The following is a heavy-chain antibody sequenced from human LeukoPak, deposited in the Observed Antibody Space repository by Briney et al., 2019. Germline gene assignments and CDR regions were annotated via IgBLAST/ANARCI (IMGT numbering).Heavy chain of an antibody. V-gene: IGHV3-23*01. J-gene: IGHJ4*02. D-gene: IGHD3-22*01. Sequence: GALRLSCAASGFTFSNCAMSWVRQAPGKGLEWVSAISGGGGSTYYADSVKGRFTISRDNSKNTLYLHMNSLRAEDTAVYYCAKDLRNYYDSSGYYPHDYWGQGTLVTVSS. CDR2: ISGGGGST. CDR1: GFTFSNCA. CDR3: AKDLRNYYDSSGYYPHDY.